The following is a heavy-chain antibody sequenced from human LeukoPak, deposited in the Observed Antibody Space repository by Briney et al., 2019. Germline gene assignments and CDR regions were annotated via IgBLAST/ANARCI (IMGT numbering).Heavy chain of an antibody. CDR1: GGSFSVYY. J-gene: IGHJ4*02. CDR2: INHSGNT. V-gene: IGHV4-34*01. CDR3: ARGGFYCGGDCYVDY. D-gene: IGHD2-21*02. Sequence: SETLSLTCAVYGGSFSVYYWSWLRQPPGKGLEWIGEINHSGNTNYNPSLKSRVTISVYTSKNQFSLKLSSVTAADTAVYYCARGGFYCGGDCYVDYWGQGTLVTASS.